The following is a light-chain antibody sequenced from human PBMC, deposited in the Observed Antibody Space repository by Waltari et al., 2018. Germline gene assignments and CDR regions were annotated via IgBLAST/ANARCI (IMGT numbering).Light chain of an antibody. V-gene: IGKV4-1*01. CDR2: WAS. CDR1: QSVLYNSNNKNY. CDR3: QQYYTTPFT. Sequence: DFVLTQSPDSLAVSLGERATINSKSSQSVLYNSNNKNYLAWYQQKPGQPPELLIYWASTRESGVPDRFTGSGSGTDFSLTISGLQAEDVAVYYCQQYYTTPFTFGGGTKVQIK. J-gene: IGKJ4*01.